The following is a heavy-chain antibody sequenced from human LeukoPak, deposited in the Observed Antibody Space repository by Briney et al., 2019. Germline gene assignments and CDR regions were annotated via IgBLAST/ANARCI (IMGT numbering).Heavy chain of an antibody. J-gene: IGHJ4*02. Sequence: PGGSLRLSCAASGFTFSSYSMNWVRQAAGKGLEWVSSISSSSSYIYYADSVKGRFPISRDNPKHSLYLQMNSLRAEDTAVYYCAKASRRGYCSSTSCRMTLDYWGQGTLVTVSS. D-gene: IGHD2-2*01. V-gene: IGHV3-21*04. CDR3: AKASRRGYCSSTSCRMTLDY. CDR1: GFTFSSYS. CDR2: ISSSSSYI.